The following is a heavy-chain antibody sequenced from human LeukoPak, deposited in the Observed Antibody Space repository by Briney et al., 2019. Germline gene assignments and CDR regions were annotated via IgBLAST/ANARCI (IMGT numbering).Heavy chain of an antibody. V-gene: IGHV3-30*18. Sequence: GGSLRLSCAASGFTFSSYGMHWVRQVPGKGLEWVAVISRDAKSNYHVESVKGRFTISRDNSKNTLYLQMDSLRAEDTAVYYCAKDPMNDILTGYPDAFDIWGQGTMVTVSS. CDR3: AKDPMNDILTGYPDAFDI. D-gene: IGHD3-9*01. CDR1: GFTFSSYG. CDR2: ISRDAKSN. J-gene: IGHJ3*02.